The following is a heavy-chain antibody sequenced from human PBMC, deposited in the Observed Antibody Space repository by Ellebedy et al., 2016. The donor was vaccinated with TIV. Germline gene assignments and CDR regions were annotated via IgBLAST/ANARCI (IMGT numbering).Heavy chain of an antibody. Sequence: SETLSLTCTVSGGSISSGGYYWSWICQHPGKGLEWIGYIYYSGSTYYNPSLKSRVTISVDTSKNQFSLKLSSVTAADTAVYYCARDRPVTTVTTRGGDAFDIWGQGTMVTVSS. CDR3: ARDRPVTTVTTRGGDAFDI. J-gene: IGHJ3*02. CDR1: GGSISSGGYY. CDR2: IYYSGST. D-gene: IGHD4-11*01. V-gene: IGHV4-31*03.